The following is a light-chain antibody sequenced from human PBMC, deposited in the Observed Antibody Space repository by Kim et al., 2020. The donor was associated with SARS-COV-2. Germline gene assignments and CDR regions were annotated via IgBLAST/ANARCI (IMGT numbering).Light chain of an antibody. J-gene: IGKJ3*01. V-gene: IGKV3-20*01. Sequence: PGERATLSCRASQSVSSSYLAWYQQKPGQAPRLLIYGASSRATGIPDRFSGSGSGTDFTLTISRLEPEDFAVYYCQQYGSSPFTFGPGTKVDIK. CDR2: GAS. CDR1: QSVSSSY. CDR3: QQYGSSPFT.